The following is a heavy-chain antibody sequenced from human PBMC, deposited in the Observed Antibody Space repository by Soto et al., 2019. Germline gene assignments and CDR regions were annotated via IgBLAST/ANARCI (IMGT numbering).Heavy chain of an antibody. D-gene: IGHD3-3*01. Sequence: SSETLSLTCAVYGGSFSGYYWSWIRQPPGKGLEWIGEINHSGSTNYNPSLKSRVTISVDTSKNQFSLKLSSVTAADTAVYYCARGRAYYDFWSGPAVAQRGFDPWGQGTLVTVSS. CDR2: INHSGST. CDR1: GGSFSGYY. CDR3: ARGRAYYDFWSGPAVAQRGFDP. V-gene: IGHV4-34*01. J-gene: IGHJ5*02.